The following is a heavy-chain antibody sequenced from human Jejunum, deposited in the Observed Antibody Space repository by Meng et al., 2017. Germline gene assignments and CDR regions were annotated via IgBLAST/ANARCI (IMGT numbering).Heavy chain of an antibody. CDR2: IYHTGSP. V-gene: IGHV4-30-2*01. CDR3: ARMDSAVHYFDY. J-gene: IGHJ4*02. CDR1: GGSINSDGFH. Sequence: QLQLQKAGSGLVKPSQTLSRTCAVSGGSINSDGFHWSWIRQPPGKGLEWIGYIYHTGSPYYNPSLKSRLTISVDKSVNQFSLKLSSVTAADTAVYYCARMDSAVHYFDYWGQGTLVTVSS. D-gene: IGHD2-2*03.